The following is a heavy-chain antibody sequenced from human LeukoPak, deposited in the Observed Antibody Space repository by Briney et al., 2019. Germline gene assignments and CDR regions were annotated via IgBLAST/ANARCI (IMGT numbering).Heavy chain of an antibody. J-gene: IGHJ3*02. Sequence: SETLSLTCTVSGGSISSDGYYWSWIRQPPGKGLEWNGHIYHSGSTYYNPSLKSRVTISVDRSKNQFSLKVNSMTAADTAVYFCGARRAFDIWGQGTMVTVSS. CDR3: GARRAFDI. CDR1: GGSISSDGYY. V-gene: IGHV4-30-2*01. CDR2: IYHSGST. D-gene: IGHD6-6*01.